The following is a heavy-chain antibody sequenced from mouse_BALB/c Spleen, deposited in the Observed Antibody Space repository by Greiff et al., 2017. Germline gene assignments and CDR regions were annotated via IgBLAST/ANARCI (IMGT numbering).Heavy chain of an antibody. CDR3: ARNYYGSLDY. J-gene: IGHJ2*01. Sequence: EVQLQESGPGLVKPSQSLSLTCTVTGYSITSDYAWNWIRQFPGNKLEWMGYISYSGSTSYNPSLKSRISITRDTSKNQFFLQLNSVTTEDTATYYCARNYYGSLDYWGQGTTLTVSS. V-gene: IGHV3-2*02. CDR2: ISYSGST. D-gene: IGHD2-1*01. CDR1: GYSITSDYA.